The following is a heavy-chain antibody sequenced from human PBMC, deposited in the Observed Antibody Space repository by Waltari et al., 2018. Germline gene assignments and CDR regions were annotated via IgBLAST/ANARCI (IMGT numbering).Heavy chain of an antibody. Sequence: QLQLQESGPGLVKPSETLSLTCTVSGGSISSSSYYWGWIRQPPGKGLEWIGRIYYSGSTSDNPSLKSRVTISVDTSRNQFSLKLSSVTAADTAVYYCARQHTRDFWSGYFFWFDPWGQGTLVTVSS. J-gene: IGHJ5*02. CDR1: GGSISSSSYY. V-gene: IGHV4-39*01. CDR2: IYYSGST. D-gene: IGHD3-3*01. CDR3: ARQHTRDFWSGYFFWFDP.